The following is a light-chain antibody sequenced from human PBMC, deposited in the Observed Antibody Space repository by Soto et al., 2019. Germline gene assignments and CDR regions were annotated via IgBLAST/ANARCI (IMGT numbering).Light chain of an antibody. CDR3: QQRSNWPPFT. V-gene: IGKV3-11*01. J-gene: IGKJ2*01. Sequence: EIVLTQSPATLSLSPGERATLSCRASQSVSTYLAWYQQKPGQAPRLLIYDASNRATGTPARFSGSGSGTDFTLTISNLEPEDFAVYYCQQRSNWPPFTFGQGTKLEIK. CDR1: QSVSTY. CDR2: DAS.